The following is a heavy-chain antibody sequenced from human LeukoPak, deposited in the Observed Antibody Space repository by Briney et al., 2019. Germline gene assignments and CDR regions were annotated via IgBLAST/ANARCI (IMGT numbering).Heavy chain of an antibody. CDR1: GFTFSSYS. J-gene: IGHJ3*02. V-gene: IGHV3-21*01. D-gene: IGHD4-17*01. CDR2: ISSSSSYI. Sequence: GGSLRLSCAASGFTFSSYSMTWVRQAPGKGLEWVSSISSSSSYIYYADSVKGRFTISRDNAKNSLYLQMNSLRAEDTAVYYCARVTYDYGDAFDIWGQGTMVTVSS. CDR3: ARVTYDYGDAFDI.